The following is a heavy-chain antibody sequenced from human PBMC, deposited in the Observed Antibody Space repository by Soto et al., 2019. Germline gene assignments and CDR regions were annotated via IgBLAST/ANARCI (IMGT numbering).Heavy chain of an antibody. Sequence: GGSLRLSCAASGFRFSDFSMNWVRQAPGRGLEWVSYISSSSFTIHYADSVEGRFAISRDNAKNSLYLQMNSLRAEDTAVYYCARDYNHFWSGHLAYWGQGALVTVSS. V-gene: IGHV3-48*01. CDR3: ARDYNHFWSGHLAY. D-gene: IGHD3-3*01. CDR2: ISSSSFTI. CDR1: GFRFSDFS. J-gene: IGHJ4*02.